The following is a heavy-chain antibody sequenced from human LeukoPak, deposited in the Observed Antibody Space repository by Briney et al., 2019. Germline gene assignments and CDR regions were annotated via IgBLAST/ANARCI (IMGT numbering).Heavy chain of an antibody. CDR3: ARDRRGEKDFDV. Sequence: GGSLRLSCAASGISVSNDYMSWVRQAPGKGQEWVSAIYADGYTRDAASVKGRFSISRHNSKNTVYLQMDNLRPEDTAVYYCARDRRGEKDFDVWGPGTMVTVSS. J-gene: IGHJ3*01. CDR1: GISVSNDY. CDR2: IYADGYT. V-gene: IGHV3-53*04.